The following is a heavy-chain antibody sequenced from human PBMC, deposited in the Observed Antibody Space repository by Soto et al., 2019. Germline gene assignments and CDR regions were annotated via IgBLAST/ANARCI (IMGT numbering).Heavy chain of an antibody. Sequence: PSETLSLTCTVSGGSTSSYYWSWIRQPPGKGLEWIGYIYYSGSTNYNPSLKSRVTISVDTSKNQFSLKVSSVTAADTAVYYCARRHRSFLAFWGQGTLVTVSS. CDR3: ARRHRSFLAF. J-gene: IGHJ1*01. CDR2: IYYSGST. CDR1: GGSTSSYY. V-gene: IGHV4-59*08.